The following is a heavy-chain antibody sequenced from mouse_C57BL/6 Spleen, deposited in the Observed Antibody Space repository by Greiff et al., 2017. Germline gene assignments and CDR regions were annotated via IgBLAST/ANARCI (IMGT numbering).Heavy chain of an antibody. D-gene: IGHD3-3*01. CDR1: GFTFSSYG. V-gene: IGHV5-6*01. Sequence: EVMLVESGGDLVKPGGSLKLSCAASGFTFSSYGLSWVRQTPDKRLEWVATISSGGSYTYYPDSVKGRFTISRDNAENTQYLQMSSLKSEDTAMYYCARHELGYYFDYWGQGTTLTVSS. CDR3: ARHELGYYFDY. J-gene: IGHJ2*01. CDR2: ISSGGSYT.